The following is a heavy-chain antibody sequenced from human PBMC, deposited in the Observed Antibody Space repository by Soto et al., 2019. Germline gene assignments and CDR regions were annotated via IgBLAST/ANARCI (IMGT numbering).Heavy chain of an antibody. CDR3: ARGLLYYDFWSGYYSY. CDR1: GGSISSGDYY. J-gene: IGHJ4*02. D-gene: IGHD3-3*01. Sequence: SETLSLTCTVSGGSISSGDYYWSWIRQPPGKGLEWIGYIYCSGSTYYDPSLKSRVTISVDTSKNQFSLKLSSVTAADTAVYYCARGLLYYDFWSGYYSYWGQGTLVTVS. CDR2: IYCSGST. V-gene: IGHV4-30-4*01.